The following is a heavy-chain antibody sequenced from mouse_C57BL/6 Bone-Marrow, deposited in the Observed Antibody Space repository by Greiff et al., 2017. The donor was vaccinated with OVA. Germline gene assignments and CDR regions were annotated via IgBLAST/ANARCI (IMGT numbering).Heavy chain of an antibody. Sequence: EVQLVESGGGLVKPGGSLKLSCAASGFTFSDYGMHWVRQAPEKGLEWVAYISSGSSTIYYADTVKGRFTISRDNAKNTLFLQMASLRSEDTAMYYCARPFLRAWFAYWGQGTLVTVSA. V-gene: IGHV5-17*01. CDR3: ARPFLRAWFAY. CDR1: GFTFSDYG. D-gene: IGHD1-1*01. CDR2: ISSGSSTI. J-gene: IGHJ3*01.